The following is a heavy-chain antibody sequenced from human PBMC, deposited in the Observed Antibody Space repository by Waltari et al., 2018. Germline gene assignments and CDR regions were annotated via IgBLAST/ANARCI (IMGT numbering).Heavy chain of an antibody. V-gene: IGHV4-39*01. CDR3: ATYIGASVGTAAFDV. CDR2: IPYAGTT. J-gene: IGHJ3*01. Sequence: QLQLQESGPGPVKPSETLSLTCSVSGGSIDTPKHYWSWIRQPPGQGLEWIGTIPYAGTTYINPSLRSRLTMSRDTSKNQLSLTLGSTTAADTAVYYCATYIGASVGTAAFDVWGQGTMVTVSS. D-gene: IGHD5-12*01. CDR1: GGSIDTPKHY.